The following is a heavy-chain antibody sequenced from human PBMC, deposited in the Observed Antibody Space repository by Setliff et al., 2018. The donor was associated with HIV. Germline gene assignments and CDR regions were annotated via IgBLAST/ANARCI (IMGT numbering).Heavy chain of an antibody. J-gene: IGHJ5*02. D-gene: IGHD1-1*01. CDR1: GGSISSSSYY. CDR3: ARTSTTTGTTLNWFDP. CDR2: IYYSENT. V-gene: IGHV4-39*01. Sequence: SETLSLTCTVSGGSISSSSYYWGWIRQPPGKGLEWIGSIYYSENTYYNPSLKSRATISVDTSENQVSLKLNSVTAADTAVYYCARTSTTTGTTLNWFDPWGQGTLVTVSS.